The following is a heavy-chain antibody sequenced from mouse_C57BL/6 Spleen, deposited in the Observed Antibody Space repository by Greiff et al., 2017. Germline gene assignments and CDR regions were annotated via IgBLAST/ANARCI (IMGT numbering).Heavy chain of an antibody. V-gene: IGHV1-80*01. Sequence: QVQLQQSGAELVKPGASVKISCKASGYAFSSYWMNWVKQRPGKGLEWIGQIYPGDGDTNYNGKFKGKATLTADKSSSTAYMQLSSLTSEDSAVYFCARSGGYGSSSYAMDYWGQGTSVTVSS. J-gene: IGHJ4*01. CDR2: IYPGDGDT. D-gene: IGHD1-1*01. CDR1: GYAFSSYW. CDR3: ARSGGYGSSSYAMDY.